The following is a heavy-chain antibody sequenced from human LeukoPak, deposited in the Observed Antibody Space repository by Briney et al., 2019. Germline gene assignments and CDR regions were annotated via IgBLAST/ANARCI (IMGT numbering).Heavy chain of an antibody. V-gene: IGHV4-61*08. CDR2: IYYNGNT. D-gene: IGHD1-26*01. CDR3: ARGRSNYYGMDV. Sequence: SETLSLTCTVSGGSISTTGYYWAWIRRPPGKGLEWIGYIYYNGNTNYSPSLKSRVTMSVDTSKNLFSLKVSSVTAADTAVYYCARGRSNYYGMDVWGQGTTVTVSS. J-gene: IGHJ6*02. CDR1: GGSISTTGYY.